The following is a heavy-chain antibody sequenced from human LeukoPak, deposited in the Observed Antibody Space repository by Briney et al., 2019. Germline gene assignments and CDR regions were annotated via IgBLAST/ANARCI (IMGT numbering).Heavy chain of an antibody. J-gene: IGHJ4*02. V-gene: IGHV1-24*01. CDR3: AREGEINYYDSSGYFPTDY. CDR2: FDPGDGET. CDR1: GYTLTELS. D-gene: IGHD3-22*01. Sequence: ASVKVSCKVSGYTLTELSMHWVRQAPGKGLEWMGGFDPGDGETIYAQKFQGRVTMTRDTSTSTVYMELSSLRSEDTAVYYCAREGEINYYDSSGYFPTDYWGQGTLITVSS.